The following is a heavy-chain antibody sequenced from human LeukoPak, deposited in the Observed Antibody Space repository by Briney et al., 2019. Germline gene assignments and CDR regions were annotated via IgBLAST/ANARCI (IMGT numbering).Heavy chain of an antibody. Sequence: PGGSLRLSCAASGFTFSNYDMHWVRQAPGRGLEWVAVISYDGSNKYYADSVKGRLTISRDNSKNTLYLQMNSLRAEDTAVYYCAKGPSSGWCVIDYRGQGTLVTVSS. CDR3: AKGPSSGWCVIDY. V-gene: IGHV3-30*18. CDR2: ISYDGSNK. J-gene: IGHJ4*02. D-gene: IGHD6-19*01. CDR1: GFTFSNYD.